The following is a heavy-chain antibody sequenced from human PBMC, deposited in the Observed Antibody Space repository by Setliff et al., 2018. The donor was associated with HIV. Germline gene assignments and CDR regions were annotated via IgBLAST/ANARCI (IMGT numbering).Heavy chain of an antibody. Sequence: QPGGSLRLSCVGSGFIFSDHYIDWVRQTPGKGLEWVGRIKNKANSYITEYAASVKGRFTISRDDSKNSVYLQMDSLRVDDTAMYFCTRDLGSWGWTLNEDPFTIWGQGTMVTVSS. V-gene: IGHV3-72*01. CDR2: IKNKANSYIT. D-gene: IGHD7-27*01. CDR1: GFIFSDHY. J-gene: IGHJ3*02. CDR3: TRDLGSWGWTLNEDPFTI.